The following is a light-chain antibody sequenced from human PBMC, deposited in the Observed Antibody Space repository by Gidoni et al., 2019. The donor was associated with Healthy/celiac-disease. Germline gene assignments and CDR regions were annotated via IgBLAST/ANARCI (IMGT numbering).Light chain of an antibody. J-gene: IGKJ4*01. Sequence: IVLTQSPATLSLSPGDRATLSCRASQSVSSYLAWYQQKPGQAPKLLIYDAPNRATGIPARFSGSGSGTDFTLTISSLEPEDFAVYYCQQRSNWPLTFGGGTKVEIK. CDR1: QSVSSY. CDR2: DAP. CDR3: QQRSNWPLT. V-gene: IGKV3-11*01.